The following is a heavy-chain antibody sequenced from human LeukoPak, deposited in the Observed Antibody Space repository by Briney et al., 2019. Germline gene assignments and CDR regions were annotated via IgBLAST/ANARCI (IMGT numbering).Heavy chain of an antibody. Sequence: PGASLRLSCAASGFTFNSYAMSWVRQAPGKGLEWVSAISGSGGSTYYADSVKGRFTISRDNSKNTLYLQMNSLRAEDTAVYYCAKVIGWKWAFDIWGQGTMVTVSS. CDR2: ISGSGGST. CDR1: GFTFNSYA. V-gene: IGHV3-23*01. CDR3: AKVIGWKWAFDI. D-gene: IGHD1-1*01. J-gene: IGHJ3*02.